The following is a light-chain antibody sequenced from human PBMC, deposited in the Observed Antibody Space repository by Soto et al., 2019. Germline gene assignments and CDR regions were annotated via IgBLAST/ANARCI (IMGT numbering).Light chain of an antibody. V-gene: IGKV3-15*01. J-gene: IGKJ2*01. Sequence: EIVMTHSPATLSVSPGERATLSCRASQSVSNNLAWYQQKPGQAPRLLIYGASTRATAIPARFSGSGSGTEFTLTFSSLQSEDCAVYFCQQYDNWPYTFGQGTKLEIK. CDR3: QQYDNWPYT. CDR1: QSVSNN. CDR2: GAS.